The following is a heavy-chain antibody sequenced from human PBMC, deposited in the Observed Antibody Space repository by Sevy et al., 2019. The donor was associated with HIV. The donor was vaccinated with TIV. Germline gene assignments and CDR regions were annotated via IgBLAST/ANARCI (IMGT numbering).Heavy chain of an antibody. Sequence: ASVKVSCKASGGTFSNYAINWVRQAPGQGLQWMGGIIPIFGTIKYVDKFGGRVTITADESTSTAYMELSRLRSDDTAVYFCARSLFEGYPQAFDIWGQGTTVTVSS. CDR3: ARSLFEGYPQAFDI. CDR1: GGTFSNYA. CDR2: IIPIFGTI. V-gene: IGHV1-69*13. J-gene: IGHJ3*02. D-gene: IGHD3-16*01.